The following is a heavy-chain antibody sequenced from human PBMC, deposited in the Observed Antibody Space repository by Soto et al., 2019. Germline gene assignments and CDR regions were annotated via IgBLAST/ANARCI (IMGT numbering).Heavy chain of an antibody. CDR3: ARDLSGTGLDI. V-gene: IGHV4-4*07. D-gene: IGHD1-26*01. Sequence: SETLSLTCNVSGDSIGRFYWSWIRQSAEKGLEWIGRIYSTGGTAYNPALKGRITISLDRSNNHVSLEMNSVTAADTAVHFCARDLSGTGLDIWGRGTRVTVSS. J-gene: IGHJ6*02. CDR1: GDSIGRFY. CDR2: IYSTGGT.